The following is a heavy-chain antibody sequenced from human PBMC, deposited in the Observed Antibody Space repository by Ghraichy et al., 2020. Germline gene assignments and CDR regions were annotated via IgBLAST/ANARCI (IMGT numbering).Heavy chain of an antibody. Sequence: SLRLSCAASGFTFSSYTMNWVRQAPGKGLEWVSSISSSGTYIYYADSVRGRFTISRDDAKNSLYLQMNSLRAEDTAVYYCARASGYIYTGGGVGYWGQGTLVTVSS. D-gene: IGHD5-18*01. CDR2: ISSSGTYI. CDR1: GFTFSSYT. CDR3: ARASGYIYTGGGVGY. J-gene: IGHJ4*02. V-gene: IGHV3-21*01.